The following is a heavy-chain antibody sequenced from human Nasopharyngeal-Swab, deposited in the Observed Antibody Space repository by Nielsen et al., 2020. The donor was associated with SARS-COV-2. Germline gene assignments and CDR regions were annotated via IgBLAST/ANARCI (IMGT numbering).Heavy chain of an antibody. Sequence: GGSLRLSCAASGFTFSSYGMHWVRQAPGKGLEWVAVIRYDGSNKYYADSVKGLFTISRDNSKNTLYLQMNSLRAEDTAVYYCARDTPSGWWGGVSDAFDIWGQGTMVTVSS. CDR3: ARDTPSGWWGGVSDAFDI. J-gene: IGHJ3*02. D-gene: IGHD6-19*01. CDR2: IRYDGSNK. V-gene: IGHV3-33*01. CDR1: GFTFSSYG.